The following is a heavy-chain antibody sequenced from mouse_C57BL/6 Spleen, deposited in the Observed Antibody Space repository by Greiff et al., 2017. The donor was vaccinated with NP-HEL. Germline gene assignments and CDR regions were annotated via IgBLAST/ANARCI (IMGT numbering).Heavy chain of an antibody. CDR3: ARSRRDYFDD. V-gene: IGHV1-64*01. CDR1: GSSFSCSL. Sequence: QVQLLQQPGAVLVKPGAPAQSSCKAAGSSFSCSLMRWVQQTPGKGLEWIGMIHPNSGSTNYNEKFKSTATMSVDKSSSTAYMQLSNLTSEDTAVYYCARSRRDYFDDWGQGTTLTVSS. CDR2: IHPNSGST. J-gene: IGHJ2*01.